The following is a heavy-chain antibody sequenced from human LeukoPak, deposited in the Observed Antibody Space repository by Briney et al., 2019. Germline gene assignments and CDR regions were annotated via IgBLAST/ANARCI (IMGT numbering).Heavy chain of an antibody. Sequence: ASETLSLTCTVSGGSILDSTYYWAWIRQPPGKGLEWIATIFYTGNTHYNPSLKSRVTMSVDTVKSQFSLNLNSVTAADTAVYYCARQSSGYYYGWFDPWGQGTLVTVSS. D-gene: IGHD3-22*01. CDR1: GGSILDSTYY. V-gene: IGHV4-39*01. CDR3: ARQSSGYYYGWFDP. CDR2: IFYTGNT. J-gene: IGHJ5*02.